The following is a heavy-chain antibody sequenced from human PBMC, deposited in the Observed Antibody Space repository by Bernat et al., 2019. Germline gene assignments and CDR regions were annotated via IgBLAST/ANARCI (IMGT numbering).Heavy chain of an antibody. D-gene: IGHD3-3*01. J-gene: IGHJ6*02. CDR3: AREFVTIFGVNYYQYGMDV. V-gene: IGHV3-74*01. Sequence: EVQLVESGGGLVQPGGSLRLSCAASGFTFSSYWMHWVRQAPGKGLVWVSRINSDGSGTRYADSVKGRFTISRDHAKNTLYMPMNSLRAEDTAVYYCAREFVTIFGVNYYQYGMDVWGQGTTVTVSS. CDR1: GFTFSSYW. CDR2: INSDGSGT.